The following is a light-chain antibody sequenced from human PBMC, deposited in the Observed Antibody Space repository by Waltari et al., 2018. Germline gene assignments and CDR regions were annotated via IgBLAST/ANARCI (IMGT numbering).Light chain of an antibody. J-gene: IGLJ3*02. V-gene: IGLV2-11*01. CDR2: DVS. Sequence: QSALTQPRSVSGSPGQSVTISCTGTSSDVGGYNYFSWYQQHPGKAPKLMIYDVSKRPSGVPDRFSGSKSGNTASLTISGLQAEDEADYYCCSYAGSYSLVFGGGTKLTVL. CDR1: SSDVGGYNY. CDR3: CSYAGSYSLV.